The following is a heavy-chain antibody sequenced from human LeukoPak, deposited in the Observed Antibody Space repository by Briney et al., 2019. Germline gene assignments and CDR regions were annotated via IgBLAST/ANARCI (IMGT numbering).Heavy chain of an antibody. D-gene: IGHD2-15*01. CDR1: GFTFSSYG. Sequence: GGSLRLSCAASGFTFSSYGMHWVRQAPGKGLEWVAVISYDGSNKYYADSVKGRFTISRDNSKNTLYLQMNSLRAEDTAVYYCAREVMIVAATTFWYFDLWGRGTLVTVSS. CDR3: AREVMIVAATTFWYFDL. CDR2: ISYDGSNK. J-gene: IGHJ2*01. V-gene: IGHV3-33*05.